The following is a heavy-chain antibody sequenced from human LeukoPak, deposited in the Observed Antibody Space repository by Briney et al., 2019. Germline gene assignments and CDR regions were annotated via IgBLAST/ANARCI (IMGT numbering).Heavy chain of an antibody. V-gene: IGHV1-18*01. Sequence: ASVKVSCKASGYTFTNYDINWVRQAPGQGLEWMGWISAYNGNTNYAQKLQGRVTMTTDTSTSTAYMELRSLRSDDTAVYYCARDPFYGGNPVDYWGQGTLVTVSS. CDR3: ARDPFYGGNPVDY. J-gene: IGHJ4*02. CDR2: ISAYNGNT. CDR1: GYTFTNYD. D-gene: IGHD4-23*01.